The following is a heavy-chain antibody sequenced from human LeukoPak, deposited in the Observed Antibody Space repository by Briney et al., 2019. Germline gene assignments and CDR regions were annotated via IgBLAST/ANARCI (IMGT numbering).Heavy chain of an antibody. CDR2: IRSKANSYAT. V-gene: IGHV3-73*01. CDR1: GFTFSGSA. Sequence: GGSLKLSCAASGFTFSGSAMHWVRQASGKGLEWVGRIRSKANSYATVYAASVKGRFTISRDDSKNTAYLQMNSLKAEDTAVYYCTRTSDILTGYTPREAYYYYYHMDVWGKGTTVTISS. CDR3: TRTSDILTGYTPREAYYYYYHMDV. D-gene: IGHD3-9*01. J-gene: IGHJ6*03.